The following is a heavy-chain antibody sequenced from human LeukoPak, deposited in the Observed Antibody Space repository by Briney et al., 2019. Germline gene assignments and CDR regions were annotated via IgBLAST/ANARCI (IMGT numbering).Heavy chain of an antibody. J-gene: IGHJ4*02. CDR1: GYTFTGYY. D-gene: IGHD3-10*02. CDR3: ATMFGDYVGRSFDY. V-gene: IGHV1-2*02. CDR2: INPNSGGT. Sequence: ASVKVSCKASGYTFTGYYMHWVRQAPGQGLEWMGWINPNSGGTNYAQKFQGRVTMTRDTSISTAYMELSRLRSDDTAVYYCATMFGDYVGRSFDYWGQGTLVTVSS.